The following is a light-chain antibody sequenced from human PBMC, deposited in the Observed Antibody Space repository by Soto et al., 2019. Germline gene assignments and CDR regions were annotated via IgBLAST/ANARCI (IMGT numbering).Light chain of an antibody. V-gene: IGLV1-51*02. J-gene: IGLJ3*02. CDR2: ENN. Sequence: QAVVTQPPSVSAAPGQTVTISCSGSSSNIGNNYVSWYQQLPETAPKLLIYENNKRPSGIPDRFSGSKSGASATLGITGLQTGDEADYYCGTWDSSLRALGVFGGGTKLTVL. CDR1: SSNIGNNY. CDR3: GTWDSSLRALGV.